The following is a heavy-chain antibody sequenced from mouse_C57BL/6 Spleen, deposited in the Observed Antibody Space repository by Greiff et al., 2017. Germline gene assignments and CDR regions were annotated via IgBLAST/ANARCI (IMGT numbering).Heavy chain of an antibody. Sequence: VKLMESGAELVRPGASVTLSCKASGYTFTDYEMHWVKQTPVHGLEWIGAIDPETGGTAYNQKFKGKAILTADKSSSTAYMELRSLTSEDSAVYYCTTYTGGFAYWGQGTLVTVSA. J-gene: IGHJ3*01. CDR3: TTYTGGFAY. CDR2: IDPETGGT. V-gene: IGHV1-15*01. CDR1: GYTFTDYE. D-gene: IGHD5-1-1*01.